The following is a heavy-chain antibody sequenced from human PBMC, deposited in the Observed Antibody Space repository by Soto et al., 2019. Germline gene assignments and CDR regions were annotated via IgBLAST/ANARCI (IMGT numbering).Heavy chain of an antibody. Sequence: GGSLRLSCAASGFTFSSYAMSWVRQAPGKGLEWVSAISGSGGSTYYADSVKGRFTISRDNSKNTLYLQMNSLRAEDTAVYYCAKVARYCSSTSCPASHYYYYMDVWGKGTTVTVSS. CDR1: GFTFSSYA. CDR3: AKVARYCSSTSCPASHYYYYMDV. V-gene: IGHV3-23*01. D-gene: IGHD2-2*01. J-gene: IGHJ6*03. CDR2: ISGSGGST.